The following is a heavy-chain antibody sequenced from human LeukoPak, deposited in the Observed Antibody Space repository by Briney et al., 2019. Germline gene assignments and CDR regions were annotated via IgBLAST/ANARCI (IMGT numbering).Heavy chain of an antibody. J-gene: IGHJ4*02. CDR3: VREDTPATANY. CDR1: GFNFANHA. CDR2: ISGGGDIT. Sequence: GGSLRLSCAAAGFNFANHAMSWVRQTPGKGLEWVSAISGGGDITYYADSVTGRFTISRDNSKDTLFLQMHSLRPGDTAVYYCVREDTPATANYWGQGTLVTISS. V-gene: IGHV3-23*01. D-gene: IGHD2-21*02.